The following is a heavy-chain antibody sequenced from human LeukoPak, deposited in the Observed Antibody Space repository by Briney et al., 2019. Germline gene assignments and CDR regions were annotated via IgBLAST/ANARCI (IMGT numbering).Heavy chain of an antibody. CDR1: GFALSTSGMW. V-gene: IGHV2-70*11. Sequence: SGPALLQPTPTLTLTCTFSGFALSTSGMWVSWIRQPPVKALEWLARIDWDDDKYYSTSLKTRLTISKDTSKNQVVLTMTNMDPVDTATYYCARIRWSGSYFWFDPWGQGTLVTVSS. D-gene: IGHD1-26*01. J-gene: IGHJ5*02. CDR3: ARIRWSGSYFWFDP. CDR2: IDWDDDK.